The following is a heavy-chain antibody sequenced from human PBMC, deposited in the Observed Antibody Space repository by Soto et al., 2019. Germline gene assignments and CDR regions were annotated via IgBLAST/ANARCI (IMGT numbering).Heavy chain of an antibody. CDR2: IIPILGIA. V-gene: IGHV1-69*04. J-gene: IGHJ6*03. CDR3: ARDRQQLVHYYYYYMDV. CDR1: GGTFSSYT. Sequence: ASVKVSCKASGGTFSSYTISWVRQAPGQGLEWMGRIIPILGIANYAQKFQGRVTITADKSTSTAYMELSSLRSEDTAVYYCARDRQQLVHYYYYYMDVWGKGTTVTVSS. D-gene: IGHD6-13*01.